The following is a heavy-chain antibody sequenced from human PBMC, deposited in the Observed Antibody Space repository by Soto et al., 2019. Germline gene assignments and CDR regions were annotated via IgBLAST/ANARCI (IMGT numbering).Heavy chain of an antibody. V-gene: IGHV3-7*01. D-gene: IGHD3-3*01. CDR3: ARTKYDFWCGYSDGPSWFDP. J-gene: IGHJ5*02. CDR1: GFTFSSYW. Sequence: AGGSLRLSCAASGFTFSSYWMSWVRQAPGKGLEWVANIKQDGSEKYYVDSVKGRFTISRDNAKNSLYLQMNSLRAEDTAVYYCARTKYDFWCGYSDGPSWFDPWGQGTLVTVSS. CDR2: IKQDGSEK.